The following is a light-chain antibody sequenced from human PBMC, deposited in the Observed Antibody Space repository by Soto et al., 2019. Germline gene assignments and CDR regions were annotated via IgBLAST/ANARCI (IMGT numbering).Light chain of an antibody. CDR3: DQYNTFWT. J-gene: IGKJ1*01. CDR1: QSFGNW. Sequence: DVQLTQAPSTASASVGARVTITCRASQSFGNWVAWYQQKPEKAPNLLIYDASTLENGVPSRFSGHASGTDFTLTISSLQPYDFSTDYCDQYNTFWTFGQGTKVDI. V-gene: IGKV1-5*01. CDR2: DAS.